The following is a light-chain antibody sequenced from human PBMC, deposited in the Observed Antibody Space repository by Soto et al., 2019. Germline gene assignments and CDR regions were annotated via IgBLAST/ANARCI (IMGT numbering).Light chain of an antibody. V-gene: IGLV2-14*03. CDR3: SSYTRRSTDV. Sequence: QSALTQPASVSGSPGQSITIPCSGTSSDVGSYNVVSWYQQHPGKAPKLVIYDVSNRPSGVSPRFSGVKSGNTASLTIAGLQAEDEADYYCSSYTRRSTDVFGTGTKVTVL. CDR2: DVS. J-gene: IGLJ1*01. CDR1: SSDVGSYNV.